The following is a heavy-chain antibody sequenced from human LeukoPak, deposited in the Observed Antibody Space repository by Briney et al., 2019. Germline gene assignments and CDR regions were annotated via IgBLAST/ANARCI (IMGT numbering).Heavy chain of an antibody. J-gene: IGHJ5*02. Sequence: GESLRPSCVDSGLNFEAYWMAWVRQAPGKGPEWVANIRQDGSEKNYVDSVRGRFTISRDNAKNSLYLQMNSLRAEDTAVYYCAREGDFWTGFSPNWLDPWGQGTLVTVSS. CDR1: GLNFEAYW. CDR2: IRQDGSEK. V-gene: IGHV3-7*01. D-gene: IGHD3/OR15-3a*01. CDR3: AREGDFWTGFSPNWLDP.